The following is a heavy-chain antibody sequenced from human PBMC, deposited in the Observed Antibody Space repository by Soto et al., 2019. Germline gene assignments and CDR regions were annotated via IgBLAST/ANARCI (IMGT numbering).Heavy chain of an antibody. Sequence: GGSLRLSCAASGFTVSSNYMSWVRQAPGKGLEWVSVIYSGGSTYYADSVKGRFTISRDNSKNTLYLQMNSLRAEDTAVYYCARALWSPTGALDIWGQGTMVTVSS. CDR3: ARALWSPTGALDI. J-gene: IGHJ3*02. CDR2: IYSGGST. D-gene: IGHD3-16*01. CDR1: GFTVSSNY. V-gene: IGHV3-53*01.